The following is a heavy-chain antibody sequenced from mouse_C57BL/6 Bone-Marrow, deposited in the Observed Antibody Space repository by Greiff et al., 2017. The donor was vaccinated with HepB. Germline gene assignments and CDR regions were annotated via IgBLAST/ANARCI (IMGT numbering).Heavy chain of an antibody. CDR2: IDPENGDT. CDR3: TTRLDAMDY. Sequence: VQLQQSGAELVRPGASVKLSCTASGFNIKDDYMHWVKQRPEQGLEWIGWIDPENGDTEYASKFQGKATITADTSSNTAYLQLSSLTSEDTTVYYCTTRLDAMDYWGQGTSVTVSS. J-gene: IGHJ4*01. V-gene: IGHV14-4*01. CDR1: GFNIKDDY.